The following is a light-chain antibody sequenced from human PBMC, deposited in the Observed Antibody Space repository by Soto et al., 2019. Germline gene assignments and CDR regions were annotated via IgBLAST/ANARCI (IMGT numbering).Light chain of an antibody. Sequence: EIVLTQSPGTLSLSPGERATLSCRASQSVSSSYLAWYQQKPGQAPRLLIYGASSRATGIPDRFSGSGSGTDFTLTISRLEPEDCAVYYCQQYGSLLGTFGPGTKVDIK. J-gene: IGKJ3*01. CDR3: QQYGSLLGT. V-gene: IGKV3-20*01. CDR2: GAS. CDR1: QSVSSSY.